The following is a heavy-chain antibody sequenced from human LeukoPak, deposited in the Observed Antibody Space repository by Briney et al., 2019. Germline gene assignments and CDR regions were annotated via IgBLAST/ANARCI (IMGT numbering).Heavy chain of an antibody. CDR3: ARRSDYGDYPQVLDP. Sequence: SETLSLTCAVSGGSISSGGYSWSWIRQPPGKGLEWIGYIYHSGSTYYNPSLKSRVTISVDRSKNQFSLKLSSVTAADTAVYYCARRSDYGDYPQVLDPWGQGTLVTVSS. D-gene: IGHD4-17*01. J-gene: IGHJ5*02. V-gene: IGHV4-30-2*01. CDR1: GGSISSGGYS. CDR2: IYHSGST.